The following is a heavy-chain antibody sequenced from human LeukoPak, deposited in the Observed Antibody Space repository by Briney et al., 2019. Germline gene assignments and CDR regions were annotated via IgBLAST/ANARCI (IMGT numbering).Heavy chain of an antibody. D-gene: IGHD3-10*01. Sequence: GESLKISCKGSGYSFTSYWIGWVRQMPGKGLEWMGIIYPGDSDTRYSPSFQGQVTISADKSISTAYLQWSSLKASDTAMYYCARRAGRQVPGRGYYYYYMDVWGKGTTVTVSS. CDR3: ARRAGRQVPGRGYYYYYMDV. J-gene: IGHJ6*03. V-gene: IGHV5-51*01. CDR2: IYPGDSDT. CDR1: GYSFTSYW.